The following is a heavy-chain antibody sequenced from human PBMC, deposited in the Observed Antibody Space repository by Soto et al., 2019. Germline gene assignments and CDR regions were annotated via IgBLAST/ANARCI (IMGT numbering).Heavy chain of an antibody. D-gene: IGHD2-21*02. CDR1: GYTFTSYG. V-gene: IGHV1-18*01. J-gene: IGHJ5*02. CDR3: ARDPDIVVVTAVNWFDP. Sequence: ASVKVSCKASGYTFTSYGISWVRQAPGQGLERMGWISAYNGNTNYAQKLQGRVTMTTDTSTSTAYMELRSLRSDDTAVYYCARDPDIVVVTAVNWFDPWGQGTLVTVSS. CDR2: ISAYNGNT.